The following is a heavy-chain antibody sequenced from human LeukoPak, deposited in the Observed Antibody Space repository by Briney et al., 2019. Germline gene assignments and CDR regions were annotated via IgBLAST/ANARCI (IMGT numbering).Heavy chain of an antibody. Sequence: SETLSLTCTVSGGSISGYYYNWIRQPPGKGLEWIGYIYYSGSTNYNPSLKSRVTISLDTSKNQFSLKLSSVTAADTAVYYCARSPNSSGWYTYWGQGTLVTVSS. CDR1: GGSISGYY. J-gene: IGHJ4*02. V-gene: IGHV4-59*01. CDR3: ARSPNSSGWYTY. D-gene: IGHD6-19*01. CDR2: IYYSGST.